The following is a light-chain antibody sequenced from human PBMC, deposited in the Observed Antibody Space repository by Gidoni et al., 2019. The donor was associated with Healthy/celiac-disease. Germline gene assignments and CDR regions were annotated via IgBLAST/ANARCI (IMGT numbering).Light chain of an antibody. CDR1: SSGVGGYNY. Sequence: QSALTQPAPVSGAPGQSITISCTGTSSGVGGYNYVSWYQQHPGKAPKLMIYDVSNRPSGVSNRFSGSKSGNTASLTISGLQAEDEADYYCSSYTSSSTVFGGGTKLTVL. J-gene: IGLJ2*01. CDR2: DVS. CDR3: SSYTSSSTV. V-gene: IGLV2-14*01.